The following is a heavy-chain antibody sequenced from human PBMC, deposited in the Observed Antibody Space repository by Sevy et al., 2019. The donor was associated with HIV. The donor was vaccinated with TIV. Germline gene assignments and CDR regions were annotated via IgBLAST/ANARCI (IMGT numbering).Heavy chain of an antibody. D-gene: IGHD2-2*01. V-gene: IGHV3-74*01. J-gene: IGHJ4*02. CDR2: LSSDGSTT. CDR1: GFTFSSYW. Sequence: GGSLRLSCAASGFTFSSYWMNWVRQAPGKGLVWVSRLSSDGSTTIYADSVKGRFTISRDNAKNTLYLQINSLRAEDTAVYYCTRVHDVSCNGHYFDYWGEGTLVSVSS. CDR3: TRVHDVSCNGHYFDY.